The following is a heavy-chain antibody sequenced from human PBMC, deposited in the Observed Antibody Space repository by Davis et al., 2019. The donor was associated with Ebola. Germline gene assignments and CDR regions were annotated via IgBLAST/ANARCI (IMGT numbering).Heavy chain of an antibody. Sequence: SETLSLTCAVSGGSISSGGYSWSWIRQPPGKGLEWIGYIYHSGSTYYNPSLKSRVTISVDTSKNQFSLKLSSVTAADTAVYYCARDGYGDYVFDYWGQGTLVTVSS. J-gene: IGHJ4*02. CDR1: GGSISSGGYS. CDR3: ARDGYGDYVFDY. CDR2: IYHSGST. V-gene: IGHV4-30-2*05. D-gene: IGHD4-17*01.